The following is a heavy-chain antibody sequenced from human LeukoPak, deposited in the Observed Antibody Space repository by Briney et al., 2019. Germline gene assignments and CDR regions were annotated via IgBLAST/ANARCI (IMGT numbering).Heavy chain of an antibody. CDR3: ARELPPVVNFYFDS. D-gene: IGHD3-22*01. J-gene: IGHJ4*02. CDR2: IWYDGSDK. Sequence: GGSLRLSCAASGFTFSSYGMHWVRQAPGKGLEWVAVIWYDGSDKYYADSVKGRFSISRDNSKNTLHLQMNSLRAEDTAVYYCARELPPVVNFYFDSWGQGTLVTVSS. CDR1: GFTFSSYG. V-gene: IGHV3-33*08.